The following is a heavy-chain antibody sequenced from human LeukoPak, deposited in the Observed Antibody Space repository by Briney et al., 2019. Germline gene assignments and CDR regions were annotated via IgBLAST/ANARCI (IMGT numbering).Heavy chain of an antibody. CDR3: AREDFWSGYYHRGYFQH. Sequence: SETLSLTCAVYGGSFSGYYWSWIRQPPGKGLEWIGEINHSGSTNYNPSLKSRVTISVDTSKNQFSPKLSSVTAADTAVYYCAREDFWSGYYHRGYFQHWGQGTLVTVSS. CDR2: INHSGST. J-gene: IGHJ1*01. D-gene: IGHD3-3*01. CDR1: GGSFSGYY. V-gene: IGHV4-34*01.